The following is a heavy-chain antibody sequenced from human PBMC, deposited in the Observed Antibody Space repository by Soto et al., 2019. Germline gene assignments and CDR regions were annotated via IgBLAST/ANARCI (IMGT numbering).Heavy chain of an antibody. J-gene: IGHJ6*04. V-gene: IGHV4-61*01. Sequence: PSETLSLTCTVSGGSVRSGRYYWGWIRQPPGKGLEWIGYVYYSGSTNYNPSLKSRATISIDTFNDQFSLKLTSVTAADTAVYYCVSDPGREPHYYYGMDVWGEGTTVTVSS. CDR2: VYYSGST. CDR3: VSDPGREPHYYYGMDV. CDR1: GGSVRSGRYY. D-gene: IGHD1-1*01.